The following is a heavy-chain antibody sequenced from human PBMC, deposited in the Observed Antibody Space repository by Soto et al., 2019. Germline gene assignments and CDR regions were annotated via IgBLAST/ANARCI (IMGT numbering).Heavy chain of an antibody. D-gene: IGHD2-15*01. V-gene: IGHV4-31*03. CDR2: IYYSGST. J-gene: IGHJ6*04. Sequence: SETLSLTCTVSGGSISSGGYYWSWIRQHPGKGLEWIGYIYYSGSTYYNPSLKSRVTISVDTSKNQFSLKLSSVTAADTAVYYGASGRQGYYYGMDVWGKGTTVTVSS. CDR3: ASGRQGYYYGMDV. CDR1: GGSISSGGYY.